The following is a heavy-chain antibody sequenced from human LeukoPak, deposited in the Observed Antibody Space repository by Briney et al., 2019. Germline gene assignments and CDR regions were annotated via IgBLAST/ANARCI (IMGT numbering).Heavy chain of an antibody. CDR3: ARVGSSSWKIDY. J-gene: IGHJ4*02. V-gene: IGHV3-48*01. CDR2: ISSSSSPI. Sequence: PGGSQRLSCAASGFTFSSYSMNWVRQAPGKGLEWVSYISSSSSPIYYADSVKGRFTISRGNAEDSLYLQMNSLTAEDTAVYYCARVGSSSWKIDYWGQGTLVTVSS. D-gene: IGHD6-13*01. CDR1: GFTFSSYS.